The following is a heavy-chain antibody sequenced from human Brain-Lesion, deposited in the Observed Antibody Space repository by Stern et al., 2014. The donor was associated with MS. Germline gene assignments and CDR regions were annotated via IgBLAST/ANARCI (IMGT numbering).Heavy chain of an antibody. J-gene: IGHJ4*02. Sequence: QLVQSGAEVKKPGASVKVSCKASGYTFSSYDITWVRQASGHGLEWMGWMNPYSGNTGYAQKVKGRVSMASDPSISTVYMELTSLTSDDTAVYFCARAVRNQLLSEYWGQGTLVTVSS. D-gene: IGHD2-2*01. CDR2: MNPYSGNT. V-gene: IGHV1-8*01. CDR1: GYTFSSYD. CDR3: ARAVRNQLLSEY.